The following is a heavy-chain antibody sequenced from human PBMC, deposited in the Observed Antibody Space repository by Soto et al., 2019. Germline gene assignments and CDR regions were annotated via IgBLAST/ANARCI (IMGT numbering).Heavy chain of an antibody. J-gene: IGHJ3*02. V-gene: IGHV3-21*01. CDR2: MSSSDSYK. Sequence: SLRLSCAASGFTFSTYSMNWVRQAPGKGLEWVSSMSSSDSYKYYADSVRGRFTISRDNAKNSLYLQMNSLRAEDTAVYYCATWFYDNSGFRSIWGQGTMVTVS. D-gene: IGHD3-22*01. CDR3: ATWFYDNSGFRSI. CDR1: GFTFSTYS.